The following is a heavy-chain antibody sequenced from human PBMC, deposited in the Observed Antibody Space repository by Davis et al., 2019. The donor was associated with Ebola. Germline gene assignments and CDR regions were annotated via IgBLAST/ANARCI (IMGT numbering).Heavy chain of an antibody. CDR1: GFPFSAYF. J-gene: IGHJ4*02. V-gene: IGHV3-72*01. CDR3: VTENWYRFES. D-gene: IGHD1/OR15-1a*01. Sequence: PGGSLRLSCGVSGFPFSAYFMDWVRLTPGTGLEWVGLSRNQENHYNTEYAASVRGRFTISRDDSKTSMYLQMNSLRTEDTAVYYCVTENWYRFESWGQGTLVTVSS. CDR2: SRNQENHYNT.